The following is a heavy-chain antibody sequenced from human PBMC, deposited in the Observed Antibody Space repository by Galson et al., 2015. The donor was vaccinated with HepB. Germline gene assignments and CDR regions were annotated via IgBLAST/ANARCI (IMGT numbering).Heavy chain of an antibody. CDR2: VSTYNDKR. Sequence: SVKVSCKASGYTFASAGISWVRQAPGQGPEWMGWVSTYNDKRYFALKFQGRVAMTTDTSTSTAYMDLRSLRSDDTAVYYCVRDAGRHCSGASCYPGYDYWGQGTLVTVSS. CDR3: VRDAGRHCSGASCYPGYDY. D-gene: IGHD2-15*01. V-gene: IGHV1-18*04. CDR1: GYTFASAG. J-gene: IGHJ4*02.